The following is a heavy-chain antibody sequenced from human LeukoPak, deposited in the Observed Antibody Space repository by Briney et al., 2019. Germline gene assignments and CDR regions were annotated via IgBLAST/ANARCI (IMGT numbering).Heavy chain of an antibody. D-gene: IGHD3-10*01. V-gene: IGHV1-2*02. CDR2: INPNSGGT. CDR3: ARALSNYYGSGSYFSWFDP. J-gene: IGHJ5*02. CDR1: GYTFTGYY. Sequence: ASVKVSCKASGYTFTGYYMHWVRQAPGQGLEWMGWINPNSGGTNCAEKFQGRVTMTRDTSISTAYMELSRLRSDDKAVYYCARALSNYYGSGSYFSWFDPWGQGTLVTVSS.